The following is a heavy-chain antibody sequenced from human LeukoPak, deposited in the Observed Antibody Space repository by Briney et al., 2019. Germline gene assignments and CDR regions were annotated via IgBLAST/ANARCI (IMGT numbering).Heavy chain of an antibody. D-gene: IGHD2-15*01. Sequence: ASVKVSCKASGYTFTRYYMHWLRPPPGQGLEWMGWINPNSGGTNYAQRFQGWVTMTRDTSISTAYMELSRLRSDDTAVYYCARVSCSGGSCYEFDYWGQGTLVTVSS. CDR2: INPNSGGT. CDR3: ARVSCSGGSCYEFDY. CDR1: GYTFTRYY. J-gene: IGHJ4*02. V-gene: IGHV1-2*04.